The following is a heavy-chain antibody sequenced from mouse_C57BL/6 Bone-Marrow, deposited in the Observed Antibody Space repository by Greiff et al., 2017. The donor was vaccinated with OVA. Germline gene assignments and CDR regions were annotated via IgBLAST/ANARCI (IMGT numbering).Heavy chain of an antibody. J-gene: IGHJ2*01. CDR3: ARKRQGYYINY. Sequence: EVQLQQSGPVLVKPGASVKMSCKASGYTFTDYYMNWVKQSHGKSLEWIGVINPYNGGTSYNQKFKGKATLTVDKSSSTAYMELNSLTSEDSAVYYCARKRQGYYINYWGQGTTLTVSS. CDR2: INPYNGGT. V-gene: IGHV1-19*01. CDR1: GYTFTDYY. D-gene: IGHD2-12*01.